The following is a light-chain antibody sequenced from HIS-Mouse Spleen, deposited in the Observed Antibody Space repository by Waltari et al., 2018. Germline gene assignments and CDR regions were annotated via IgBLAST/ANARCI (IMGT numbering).Light chain of an antibody. V-gene: IGLV2-11*01. Sequence: QSALTQPRSVSGSPGQSVTISCTGTRSAFGGSNHVSWYQQHPGKAPKLMIYDVSKRPSGVPDRFSGSKSGNTASLTISGLQAEDEADYYCCSYAGSYSYVFGTGTKVTVL. CDR3: CSYAGSYSYV. CDR2: DVS. CDR1: RSAFGGSNH. J-gene: IGLJ1*01.